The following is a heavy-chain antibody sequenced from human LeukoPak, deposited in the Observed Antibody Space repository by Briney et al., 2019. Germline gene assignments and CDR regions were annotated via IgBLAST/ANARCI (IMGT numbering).Heavy chain of an antibody. CDR1: GGSISSYY. V-gene: IGHV4-59*08. Sequence: PSETLSLTCTVSGGSISSYYWSWIRQPPGKGLEWIGYIYYSGSTNYNPSLKSRVTISVDTSKNHFSLNLSSVTAADTAVYYCARHSNSWYYFDYWGQGTLATVSS. D-gene: IGHD6-13*01. CDR3: ARHSNSWYYFDY. CDR2: IYYSGST. J-gene: IGHJ4*02.